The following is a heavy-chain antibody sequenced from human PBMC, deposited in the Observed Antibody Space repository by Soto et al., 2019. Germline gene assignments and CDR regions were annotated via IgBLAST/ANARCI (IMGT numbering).Heavy chain of an antibody. Sequence: GGSLRLSCAASGFTFDDYAMHWVRQAPGKGLEWVSGISWNSGSIGYADSVKGGFTISRDNAKNSLYLQMNSLRAEDTALYYCAKDAAPGVPIDAFDIWGQGTMVTVSS. CDR2: ISWNSGSI. CDR3: AKDAAPGVPIDAFDI. CDR1: GFTFDDYA. V-gene: IGHV3-9*01. J-gene: IGHJ3*02. D-gene: IGHD3-10*01.